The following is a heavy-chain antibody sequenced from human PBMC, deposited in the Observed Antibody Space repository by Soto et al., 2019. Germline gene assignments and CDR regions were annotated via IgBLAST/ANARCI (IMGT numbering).Heavy chain of an antibody. V-gene: IGHV4-34*01. Sequence: LSLTCAVYGGSFICDYWSWIRQPPGKGLEWIGEINHSGSTNYNPSLKSRVTISVDTSKNQFSLKLSSVTAADTAVYYCARGAYTWNYPRMDYFEYWGQGTLVLVS. CDR2: INHSGST. CDR1: GGSFICDY. J-gene: IGHJ4*02. CDR3: ARGAYTWNYPRMDYFEY. D-gene: IGHD1-7*01.